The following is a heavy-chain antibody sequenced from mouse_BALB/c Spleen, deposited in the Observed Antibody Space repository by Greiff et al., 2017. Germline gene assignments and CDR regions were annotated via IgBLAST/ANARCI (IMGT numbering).Heavy chain of an antibody. D-gene: IGHD1-1*01. V-gene: IGHV5-6-5*01. Sequence: EVMLVESGGGLVKPGGSLKLSCAASGFTFSSYAMSWVRQTPEKRLEWVASISSGGSTYYPDSVKGRFTISRDNARNILYLQMSSLRSEDTAMYYCARGPVVEYYFDYWGQGTTLTVSS. CDR3: ARGPVVEYYFDY. J-gene: IGHJ2*01. CDR1: GFTFSSYA. CDR2: ISSGGST.